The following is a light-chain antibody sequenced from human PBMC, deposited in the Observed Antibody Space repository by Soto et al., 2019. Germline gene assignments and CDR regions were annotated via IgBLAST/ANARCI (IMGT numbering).Light chain of an antibody. Sequence: DIQLTQSPSFLSASVGDRVTITCLASRGISSYLAWYQQKPGKAPKLLIYAASTLQSGVPSRFSGSGSGTEFTLTISSLQPDDFATYYCQQYNSYSWTFGQGTKVDI. V-gene: IGKV1-9*01. CDR3: QQYNSYSWT. J-gene: IGKJ1*01. CDR1: RGISSY. CDR2: AAS.